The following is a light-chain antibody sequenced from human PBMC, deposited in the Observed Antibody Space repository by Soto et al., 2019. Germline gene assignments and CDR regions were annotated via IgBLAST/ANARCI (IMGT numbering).Light chain of an antibody. Sequence: IPVTQSPSSLSASLVDGVNMXCRTSQGIVRALDWYQQKPAQAPKLLIYGASTRATGVPARFSGSGSGTDFSLTISRLEPEDFAAYYCQQNYTTPLTFGQGTKVEIK. J-gene: IGKJ1*01. V-gene: IGKV1-39*01. CDR2: GAS. CDR1: QGIVRA. CDR3: QQNYTTPLT.